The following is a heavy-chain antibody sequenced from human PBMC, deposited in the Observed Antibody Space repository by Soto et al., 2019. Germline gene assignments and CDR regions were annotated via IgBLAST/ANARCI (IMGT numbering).Heavy chain of an antibody. V-gene: IGHV4-59*01. D-gene: IGHD3-10*01. CDR2: IYYSGST. J-gene: IGHJ4*02. CDR3: ARVGVSTDFDY. Sequence: ETVFLTCTVSGRSISSYYCSWIRQAPGKGLEWIGYIYYSGSTDYNPSLKSRVTISVDTSKNQFSLKLSSVTAADTAVHYCARVGVSTDFDYWGQGTLVTVSS. CDR1: GRSISSYY.